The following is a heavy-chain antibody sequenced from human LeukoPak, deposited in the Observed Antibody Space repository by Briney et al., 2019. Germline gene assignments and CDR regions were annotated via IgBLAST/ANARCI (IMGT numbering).Heavy chain of an antibody. J-gene: IGHJ4*02. V-gene: IGHV1-2*02. CDR1: GYTFTDYY. CDR2: INPNSGDT. CDR3: TRDDIVGARDFDY. D-gene: IGHD1-26*01. Sequence: ASVEVSCKASGYTFTDYYIHWVRQAPGQGLEWMGWINPNSGDTKSAQKLQGRLTMTRDTSITTAYMSRLTSDDTAVYYCTRDDIVGARDFDYWGQGTLVTVSS.